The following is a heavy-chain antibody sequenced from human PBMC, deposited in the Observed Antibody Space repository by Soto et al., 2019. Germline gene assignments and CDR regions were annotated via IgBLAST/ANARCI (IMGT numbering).Heavy chain of an antibody. CDR1: WYTFTGHY. Sequence: ASVKVSCKAPWYTFTGHYLLWVRQPTGQRSEWMGWINPKNGDTIYTQKFKGRVTMTRDTSISTAFMELSRLNSDDTVFYFCAASTVIDTGSAHFDLRGQGT. V-gene: IGHV1-2*02. J-gene: IGHJ4*02. CDR2: INPKNGDT. CDR3: AASTVIDTGSAHFDL. D-gene: IGHD2-8*02.